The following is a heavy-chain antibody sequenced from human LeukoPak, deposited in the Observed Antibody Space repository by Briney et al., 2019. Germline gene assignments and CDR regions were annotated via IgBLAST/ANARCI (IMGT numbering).Heavy chain of an antibody. Sequence: ASVKVSCKASGYTFTSYDINWVRQATGQGLEWMGWMYPNSGNTGYAQKFQGRVTMTRNTSISTAYMELSSLRSEDTAVYYCARGVWFQPRTFLDYWGQGTLVTVSS. J-gene: IGHJ4*02. CDR1: GYTFTSYD. D-gene: IGHD3-16*01. CDR3: ARGVWFQPRTFLDY. CDR2: MYPNSGNT. V-gene: IGHV1-8*01.